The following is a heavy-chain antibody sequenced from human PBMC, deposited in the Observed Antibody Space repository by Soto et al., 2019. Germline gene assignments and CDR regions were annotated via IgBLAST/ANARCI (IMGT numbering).Heavy chain of an antibody. V-gene: IGHV3-23*01. CDR3: AKDGRITIFGVADPAYYFDY. CDR1: GFTFSSYA. CDR2: ISGSGGST. D-gene: IGHD3-3*01. J-gene: IGHJ4*02. Sequence: GSLRLSCAASGFTFSSYAMSWVRQAPGKGLEWVSAISGSGGSTYYADSVKGRFTISRDNSKNTLYLQMNSLRAEDTAVYYCAKDGRITIFGVADPAYYFDYWGQGTLVTVSS.